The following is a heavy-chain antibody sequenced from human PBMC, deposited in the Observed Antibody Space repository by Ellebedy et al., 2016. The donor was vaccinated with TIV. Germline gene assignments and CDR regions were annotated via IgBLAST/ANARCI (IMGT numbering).Heavy chain of an antibody. CDR3: ARGSMVRGIIIPLDY. J-gene: IGHJ4*02. D-gene: IGHD3-10*01. V-gene: IGHV4-59*01. CDR2: IYSTGST. CDR1: GGSISSYY. Sequence: MPSETLSLTCTVSGGSISSYYWSWIRPPPGKGMEWIGYIYSTGSTNYNPSLKSRVTISVDTSKTHFPLTLSSVTAADTAVYYCARGSMVRGIIIPLDYWGPGTLVTVSS.